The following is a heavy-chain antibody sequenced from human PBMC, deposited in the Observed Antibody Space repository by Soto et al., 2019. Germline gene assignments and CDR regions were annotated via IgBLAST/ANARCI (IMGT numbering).Heavy chain of an antibody. J-gene: IGHJ4*02. CDR1: GGFVSGDY. D-gene: IGHD1-1*01. Sequence: PSETLSLTCTVSGGFVSGDYWSWIRQSPGKGLEWIAYIYYIGSSNSNPSLKSRVTISVDTSKNQFSLKLSSVTAADTAVYYCARHSNEYRKSLDYWGQGTLVTVSS. V-gene: IGHV4-59*08. CDR2: IYYIGSS. CDR3: ARHSNEYRKSLDY.